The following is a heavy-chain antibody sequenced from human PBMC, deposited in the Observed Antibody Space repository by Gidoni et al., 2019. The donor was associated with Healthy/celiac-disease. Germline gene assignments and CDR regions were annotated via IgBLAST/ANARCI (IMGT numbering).Heavy chain of an antibody. CDR2: ISYDVSNK. Sequence: QVLPVESGCGVVQPGRSLRLSCAGSVLTFSRYVMHWVRQAPGTGLEWVAVISYDVSNKYYADSGKGRITISRDNSKNTLYLQMNSLRAEDTAVYYCARENVEQSIDYWGQGTLVTVSS. V-gene: IGHV3-30*04. CDR1: VLTFSRYV. J-gene: IGHJ4*02. D-gene: IGHD6-19*01. CDR3: ARENVEQSIDY.